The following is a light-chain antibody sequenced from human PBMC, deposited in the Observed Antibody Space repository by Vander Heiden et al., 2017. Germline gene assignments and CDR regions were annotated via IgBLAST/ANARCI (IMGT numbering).Light chain of an antibody. V-gene: IGKV1-33*01. Sequence: TQPPSSPSASIGDRVSITCQASQDMTYCLNWFQQKPGKAPKLLIYEATNLETGVPSRFSGSGSGTHFTLIISSLQPEDIATYYCQQSDTVPYTFGPGTKVDMK. CDR2: EAT. CDR1: QDMTYC. J-gene: IGKJ3*01. CDR3: QQSDTVPYT.